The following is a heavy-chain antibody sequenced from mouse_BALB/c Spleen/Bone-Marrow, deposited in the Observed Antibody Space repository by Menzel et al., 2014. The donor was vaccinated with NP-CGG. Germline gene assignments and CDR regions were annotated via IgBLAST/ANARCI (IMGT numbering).Heavy chain of an antibody. Sequence: VQLQQSGAELVRPGSSVKISCKASGYAFSNFWMNWVKQRPGQGLEWIGQIHPGDGDTNNNGKFKGKATLTTDKPSSTAYMQLSSLSSEDSAVYFCARVYYGNLDYWGQGTTLTVSS. CDR2: IHPGDGDT. V-gene: IGHV1-80*01. J-gene: IGHJ2*01. CDR3: ARVYYGNLDY. CDR1: GYAFSNFW. D-gene: IGHD2-1*01.